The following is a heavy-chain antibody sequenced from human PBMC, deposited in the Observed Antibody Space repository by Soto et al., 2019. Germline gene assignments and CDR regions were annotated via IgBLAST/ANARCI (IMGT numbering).Heavy chain of an antibody. D-gene: IGHD6-19*01. V-gene: IGHV1-69*05. CDR3: AQTLGLAVAGPGRFDL. J-gene: IGHJ2*01. Sequence: QVQLVQSGAEVKKPGSSVKVSCKASGGTFSSYAISWVRQAPGQGLEWMGGIIPIFGRANYAQNFQGRVTITXXAXTXTAYMELSSLRSEDTAVYYCAQTLGLAVAGPGRFDLWGRGTLVTVSS. CDR1: GGTFSSYA. CDR2: IIPIFGRA.